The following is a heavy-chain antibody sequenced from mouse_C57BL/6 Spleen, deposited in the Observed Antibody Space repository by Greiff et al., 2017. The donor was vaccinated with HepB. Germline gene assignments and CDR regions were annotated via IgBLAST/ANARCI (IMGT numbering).Heavy chain of an antibody. J-gene: IGHJ3*01. CDR2: INPNNGGT. Sequence: EVQLQQPGPELVKPGASVKIPCKASGYTFTDYNMDWVKQSHGKSLEWIGDINPNNGGTIYNQKFKGKATVTVDKSSSTAYMELRSLTSEDTAVYYCARTYSNDRGLFAYWGQGTLVTVSA. CDR1: GYTFTDYN. V-gene: IGHV1-18*01. CDR3: ARTYSNDRGLFAY. D-gene: IGHD2-12*01.